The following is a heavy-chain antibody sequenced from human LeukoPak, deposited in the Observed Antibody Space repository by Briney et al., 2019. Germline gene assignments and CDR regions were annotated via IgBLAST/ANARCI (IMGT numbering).Heavy chain of an antibody. J-gene: IGHJ4*02. V-gene: IGHV1-8*03. CDR3: ARTPVVVPYPGY. CDR2: MNPNSGNT. Sequence: GASVKVSCKASGYTFTSYDINWVRQATGQGLEWMGWMNPNSGNTGYAQKFQGRVTITRNTSISTAYMELSSLRSEDTAVYYCARTPVVVPYPGYWGQGTLVTVSS. D-gene: IGHD2-2*01. CDR1: GYTFTSYD.